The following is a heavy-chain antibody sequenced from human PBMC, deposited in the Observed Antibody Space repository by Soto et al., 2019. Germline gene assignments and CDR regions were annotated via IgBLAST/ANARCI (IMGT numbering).Heavy chain of an antibody. CDR3: AGSERPQYYYYGMDV. J-gene: IGHJ6*02. Sequence: GGSLRLSCAASGFTFSDYYMSWIRQAPGKGLEWVSYISSSGSTIYCADSVKGRFTISRDNAKNSLYLQMNSLRAEDKAVYYCAGSERPQYYYYGMDVWGQGTTVTVSS. V-gene: IGHV3-11*01. CDR1: GFTFSDYY. CDR2: ISSSGSTI. D-gene: IGHD1-1*01.